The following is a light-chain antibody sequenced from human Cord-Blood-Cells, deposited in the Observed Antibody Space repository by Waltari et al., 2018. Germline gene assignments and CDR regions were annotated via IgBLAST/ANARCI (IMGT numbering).Light chain of an antibody. J-gene: IGLJ2*01. V-gene: IGLV2-11*01. Sequence: QSALTQPRSVSGSPGQSVTISCTGTSSDVGGYNYVSWYQQHPGKVPKLMIYDVSKRPSGVPDRFSGSKSVNTASLTISGLQAEDEADYYCCSYAGSYTVVFGGGTKLTVL. CDR2: DVS. CDR1: SSDVGGYNY. CDR3: CSYAGSYTVV.